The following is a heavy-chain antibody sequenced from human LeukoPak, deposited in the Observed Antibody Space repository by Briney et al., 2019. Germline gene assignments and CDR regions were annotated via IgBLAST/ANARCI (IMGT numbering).Heavy chain of an antibody. CDR1: GGSISSYY. D-gene: IGHD6-13*01. J-gene: IGHJ6*03. Sequence: SETLSLTCTVSGGSISSYYWSWIRQPPGKGLEWIGEINHSGTTNYNPSLKSRVTISIDTSKNQFSLKLRSVTAADTAVYYCASSRGYSSSLWYYYMDVWGKGTTVTVSS. V-gene: IGHV4-34*01. CDR2: INHSGTT. CDR3: ASSRGYSSSLWYYYMDV.